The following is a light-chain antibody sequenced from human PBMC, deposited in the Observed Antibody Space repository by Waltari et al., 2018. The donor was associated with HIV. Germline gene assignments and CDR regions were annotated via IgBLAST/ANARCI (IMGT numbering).Light chain of an antibody. V-gene: IGKV3-15*01. J-gene: IGKJ1*01. CDR1: QSFSSN. CDR2: GAS. CDR3: QQYNKWPPT. Sequence: EIVITQSPATLSVSPGERASISCRASQSFSSNLAWYQQKPGQAPRLLIYGASTRATGIPARFSGSGSGTEFTLTISSLQSEDFAVYYCQQYNKWPPTFGQGTKVEIK.